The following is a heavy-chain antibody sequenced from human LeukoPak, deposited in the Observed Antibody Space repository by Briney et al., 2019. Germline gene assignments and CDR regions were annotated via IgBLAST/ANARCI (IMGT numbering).Heavy chain of an antibody. J-gene: IGHJ4*02. Sequence: GGSLRLSCAASGFTFSSYAMSWVRQAPGKGLEWVSVIYSGGSTYYADSVKGRFTISRDNSKNTLYLQMNSLRAEDTAVYYCARAIVGAKSLARYYFDYWGQGTLVTVSS. CDR1: GFTFSSYA. CDR3: ARAIVGAKSLARYYFDY. V-gene: IGHV3-53*01. CDR2: IYSGGST. D-gene: IGHD1-26*01.